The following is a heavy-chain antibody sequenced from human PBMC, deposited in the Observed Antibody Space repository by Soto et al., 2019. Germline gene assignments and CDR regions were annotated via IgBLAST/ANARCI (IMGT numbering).Heavy chain of an antibody. V-gene: IGHV4-4*02. CDR1: GGPISGSNY. D-gene: IGHD3-10*02. J-gene: IGHJ5*02. Sequence: QVQLQESGPGLVKPSGTLSLTCVVSGGPISGSNYWRWVRLSPGKGLEWIGEISHSGRTNYHPSLRSRVTLSIVTSNTQFFRILASVSAADTATYYCARDIGSGIRWTMWDSGFEIWGQGILVTVSS. CDR3: ARDIGSGIRWTMWDSGFEI. CDR2: ISHSGRT.